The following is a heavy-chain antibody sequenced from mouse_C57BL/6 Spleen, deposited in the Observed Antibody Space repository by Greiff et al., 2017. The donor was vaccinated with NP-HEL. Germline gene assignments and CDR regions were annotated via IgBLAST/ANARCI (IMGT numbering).Heavy chain of an antibody. CDR1: GFTFSSYG. D-gene: IGHD2-1*01. J-gene: IGHJ4*01. V-gene: IGHV5-6*01. CDR3: ARHRNYCNYDMEG. CDR2: ISSGGSYT. Sequence: EVKLMESGGDLVKPGGSLKLSCAASGFTFSSYGMSWVRQTPDKRLEWVATISSGGSYTYYPDSVKGRFTISRDNAKNTLYLQMSSLKSEDTAMYYCARHRNYCNYDMEGWGTRTSVTVS.